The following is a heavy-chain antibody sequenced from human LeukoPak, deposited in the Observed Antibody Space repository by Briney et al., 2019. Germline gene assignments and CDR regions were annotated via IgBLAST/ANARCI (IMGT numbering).Heavy chain of an antibody. J-gene: IGHJ4*02. CDR3: ARDYGDYSNFDY. CDR1: GGSISSGSYY. D-gene: IGHD4-17*01. CDR2: IYYSGST. V-gene: IGHV4-39*02. Sequence: SETLSLTCTVSGGSISSGSYYWGWIRQPPGKGLEWIGSIYYSGSTYYNPSLKSRVTISVDTSKNQFSLKLSSVTAADTAVYYCARDYGDYSNFDYWGQGTLVTVSS.